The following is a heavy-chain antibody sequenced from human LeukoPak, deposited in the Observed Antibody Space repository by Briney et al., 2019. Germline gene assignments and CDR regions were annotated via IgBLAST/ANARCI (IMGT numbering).Heavy chain of an antibody. CDR3: ARHFSPLPIVVVPAAIDY. CDR1: GGSISSSSYY. Sequence: SETLSLTCIVSGGSISSSSYYWGWIRQPPGKGLEWIGSIYYSGSTYYNPSLKSRVTVSVDTSKNQFSLKLSSVTAADTAVYYCARHFSPLPIVVVPAAIDYWGQGTLVTVSS. V-gene: IGHV4-39*01. D-gene: IGHD2-2*01. J-gene: IGHJ4*02. CDR2: IYYSGST.